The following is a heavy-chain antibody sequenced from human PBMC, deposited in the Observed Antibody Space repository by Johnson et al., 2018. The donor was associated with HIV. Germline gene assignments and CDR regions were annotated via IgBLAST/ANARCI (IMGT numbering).Heavy chain of an antibody. CDR1: GFSFGDYA. Sequence: QVQLVESGGGVVQPGGSLRLSCAASGFSFGDYAMHWVRQAPGKGLEWVAVMSFDGTKIYYAHSAEGRFTISRNNSRDTLSLQMTSLRVEDTALYYCSSARLLWFRELWPHDAFDIWGQGTKVTVSS. CDR3: SSARLLWFRELWPHDAFDI. D-gene: IGHD3-10*01. J-gene: IGHJ3*02. V-gene: IGHV3-30-3*01. CDR2: MSFDGTKI.